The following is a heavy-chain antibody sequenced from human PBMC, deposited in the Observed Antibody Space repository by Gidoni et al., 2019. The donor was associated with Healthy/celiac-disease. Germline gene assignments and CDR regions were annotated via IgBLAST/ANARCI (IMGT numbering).Heavy chain of an antibody. J-gene: IGHJ4*02. D-gene: IGHD3-10*01. CDR2: ISWDGGST. CDR1: GFTFADYT. CDR3: AKSGTPYYYGSGSFDY. Sequence: EVQLVESGGVVVQPGGSLRLTCAASGFTFADYTMHWVRPAPGKGLEWVSLISWDGGSTYYADSVKGRFTISRDNSKNSLYLQMNSLRTEDTALYYCAKSGTPYYYGSGSFDYWGQGTLVTVSS. V-gene: IGHV3-43*01.